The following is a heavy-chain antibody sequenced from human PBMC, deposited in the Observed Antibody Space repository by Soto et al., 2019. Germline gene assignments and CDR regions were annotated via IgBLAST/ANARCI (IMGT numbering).Heavy chain of an antibody. CDR1: GGSFSGYY. CDR2: INHSGST. V-gene: IGHV4-34*01. J-gene: IGHJ3*02. D-gene: IGHD2-15*01. CDR3: ARVEEVVVANDYNYAPRGAFDI. Sequence: SETLSLTCAVYGGSFSGYYWSWIRQPPGKGLEWIGEINHSGSTNYNPSLKSRVTISVDTSKNQFSLKLSSVTAADTAVYYCARVEEVVVANDYNYAPRGAFDIWGQGTTVTVSS.